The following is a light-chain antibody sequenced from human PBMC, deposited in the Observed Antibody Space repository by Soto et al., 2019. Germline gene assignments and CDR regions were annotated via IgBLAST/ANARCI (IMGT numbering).Light chain of an antibody. CDR2: NDR. CDR3: QLWVSSSHHFYA. J-gene: IGLJ6*01. CDR1: NIGSKS. V-gene: IGLV3-21*02. Sequence: SYELTQPPSVSVAPGQTARITCGGDNIGSKSVHWYQQKPGQAPVLVVYNDRDRPSGIPERFSGSNSGNTATLTISRVEAGDEADYYCQLWVSSSHHFYAFG.